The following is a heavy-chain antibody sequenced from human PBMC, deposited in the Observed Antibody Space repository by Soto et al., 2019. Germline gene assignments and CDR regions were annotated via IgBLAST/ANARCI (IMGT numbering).Heavy chain of an antibody. J-gene: IGHJ5*02. Sequence: QVQLQESGPGLVKPSQTLSLTCTVSGASISSGDYYWSWIRQPPGKGLEWIAHISYRGTTNYNPSLKRRVTMSVDKSNNQFSLKLNSVNAADTAVYYCVRALGSRFMEWPRFDPWGQGTLVTVSS. CDR3: VRALGSRFMEWPRFDP. CDR1: GASISSGDYY. CDR2: ISYRGTT. D-gene: IGHD3-3*01. V-gene: IGHV4-30-4*01.